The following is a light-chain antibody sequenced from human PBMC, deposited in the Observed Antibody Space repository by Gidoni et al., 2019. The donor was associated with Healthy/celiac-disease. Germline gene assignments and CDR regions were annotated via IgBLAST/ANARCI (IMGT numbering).Light chain of an antibody. CDR2: DGS. Sequence: SAPTQPATVSASPGPSITISCTGTTSDVGSSNLVSWYQKHQGKAPKLMIYDGSKRPSGVSNRFSGSKSGNTASLTISGLQAEDEADYSCCSYAGSSTSWVFGGGTNLTVL. CDR1: TSDVGSSNL. CDR3: CSYAGSSTSWV. J-gene: IGLJ3*02. V-gene: IGLV2-23*01.